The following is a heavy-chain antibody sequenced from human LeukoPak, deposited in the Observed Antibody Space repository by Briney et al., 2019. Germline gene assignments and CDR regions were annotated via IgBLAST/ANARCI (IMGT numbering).Heavy chain of an antibody. CDR2: ISGYNGNT. CDR1: GYTFTSYA. CDR3: AREKATFSSTWYPEDY. J-gene: IGHJ4*02. V-gene: IGHV1-18*01. D-gene: IGHD6-13*01. Sequence: GASVKVSCKASGYTFTSYAMNWVRQAPGQGIESMGWISGYNGNTHYAQKFQGRVTMTIDTSTTTAYMELRSLTSDDTAVYYCAREKATFSSTWYPEDYWGQGTLVTVSS.